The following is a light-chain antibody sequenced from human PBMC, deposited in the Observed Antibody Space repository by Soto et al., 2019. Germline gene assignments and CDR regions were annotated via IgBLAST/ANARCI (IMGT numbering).Light chain of an antibody. V-gene: IGKV1-9*01. CDR3: QQYNDWPT. J-gene: IGKJ1*01. CDR2: AAS. Sequence: DIQLTQSPSFLSASVGDRVTITCRASQGISSYLAWYQQKPGKAPKLLIYAASTLQSGVPSRFSGSGSGTEFTLTISSLQPEDFAVYYCQQYNDWPTFGQGTKVDIK. CDR1: QGISSY.